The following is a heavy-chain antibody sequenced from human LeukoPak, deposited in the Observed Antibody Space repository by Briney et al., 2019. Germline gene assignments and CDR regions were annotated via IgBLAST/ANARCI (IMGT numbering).Heavy chain of an antibody. J-gene: IGHJ6*03. V-gene: IGHV3-23*01. Sequence: GGSLRLSCAASGFTFSSYGMSWVRQAPGKGLEWVSAISGSGGSTYYADSVKGRFTISRDNSKNTLYLQMNSLRAEDTAVYYCASDYGDGAYYYYYMDVWGKGTTVTVSS. D-gene: IGHD4-17*01. CDR2: ISGSGGST. CDR1: GFTFSSYG. CDR3: ASDYGDGAYYYYYMDV.